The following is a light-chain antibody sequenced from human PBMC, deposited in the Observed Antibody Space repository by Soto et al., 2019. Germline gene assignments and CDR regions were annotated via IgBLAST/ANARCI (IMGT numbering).Light chain of an antibody. CDR2: GNG. J-gene: IGLJ1*01. Sequence: QSVLTQPPSVSGAPGQGVTISCTGSSTNIGAGYDVQWYQQLPGTAPKLLISGNGNRPSGVPDRFSGSKSGNTATLTISGVEAGDEADYYCQMWDSSSGDLYVFGPGTKVTVL. CDR3: QMWDSSSGDLYV. CDR1: STNIGAGYD. V-gene: IGLV1-40*01.